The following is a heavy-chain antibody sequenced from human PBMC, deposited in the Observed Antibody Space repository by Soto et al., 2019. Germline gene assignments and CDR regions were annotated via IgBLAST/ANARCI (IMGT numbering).Heavy chain of an antibody. CDR2: IYTSGST. V-gene: IGHV4-4*07. CDR3: AREAMSVYDSSGYSPPNYFDY. CDR1: GGSISSYY. Sequence: SETLSLTCTVSGGSISSYYWSWIRQPAGKGLEWIGRIYTSGSTNYNPSLKSRVTMSVDTSKNQFSLKLSSVTAADTAVYYCAREAMSVYDSSGYSPPNYFDYWGQGTLVTVYS. D-gene: IGHD3-22*01. J-gene: IGHJ4*02.